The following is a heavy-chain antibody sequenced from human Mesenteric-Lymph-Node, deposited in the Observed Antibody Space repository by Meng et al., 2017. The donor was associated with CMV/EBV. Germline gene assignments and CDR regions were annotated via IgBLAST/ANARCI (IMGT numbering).Heavy chain of an antibody. J-gene: IGHJ4*02. D-gene: IGHD3-3*01. CDR1: FTFHNYA. CDR3: ARNPLTLFAVGYYYFDY. V-gene: IGHV3-23*01. CDR2: TSGRGGST. Sequence: FTFHNYAMSWVRQAPGKGLEWVSATSGRGGSTYYADSVKGRFTISRDSSKNTLYLQMSSLRAEDTAVYYCARNPLTLFAVGYYYFDYWGQGTLVTVSS.